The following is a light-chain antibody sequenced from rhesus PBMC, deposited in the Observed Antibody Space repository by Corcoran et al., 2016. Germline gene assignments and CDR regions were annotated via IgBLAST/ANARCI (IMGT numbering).Light chain of an antibody. Sequence: VVMTQSPLALPITPGQPASIPCRSSQSLVPTNGNTYLSWFQQKPGQPPSPLIYKVSDRDSGAPDRVRGTGAGTDFTLKISRLEAEDVGVYYCMQYTHVPWTFDQRTKVEIK. CDR2: KVS. V-gene: IGKV2-65*01. CDR1: QSLVPTNGNTY. CDR3: MQYTHVPWT. J-gene: IGKJ1*01.